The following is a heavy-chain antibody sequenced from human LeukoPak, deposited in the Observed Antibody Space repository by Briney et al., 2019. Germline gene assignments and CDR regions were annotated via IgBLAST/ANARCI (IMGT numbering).Heavy chain of an antibody. CDR2: IYDSGST. Sequence: SETLSLTCTVSGGSISNYWSWIRQPPGKGLEWIGYIYDSGSTNYNPSLKSRVTISVDTSKNQFSLKLSSVTAADTAVYYCARDRDDYDNYYYYGMDVWGQGTTVTVSS. V-gene: IGHV4-59*01. CDR1: GGSISNY. J-gene: IGHJ6*02. D-gene: IGHD4-17*01. CDR3: ARDRDDYDNYYYYGMDV.